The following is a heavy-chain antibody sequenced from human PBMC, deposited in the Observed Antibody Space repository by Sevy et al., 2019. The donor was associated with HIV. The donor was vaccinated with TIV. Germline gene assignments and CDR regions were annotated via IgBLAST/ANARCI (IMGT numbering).Heavy chain of an antibody. J-gene: IGHJ5*02. V-gene: IGHV6-1*01. CDR1: GDSVSSNSAA. CDR2: TYYRSKWYN. D-gene: IGHD6-6*01. CDR3: ARGGYSSSSFGHWFDP. Sequence: QSQTLSLTCAISGDSVSSNSAAWNWIRQSPSRGLEWLGRTYYRSKWYNDYAVSVKSRITINPDTSKNQFSLQLNSVTPEDTAVYYCARGGYSSSSFGHWFDPWGQGTLVTVSS.